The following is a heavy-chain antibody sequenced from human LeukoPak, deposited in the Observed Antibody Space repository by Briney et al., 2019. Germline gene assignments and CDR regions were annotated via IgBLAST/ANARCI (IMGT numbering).Heavy chain of an antibody. D-gene: IGHD3-22*01. V-gene: IGHV5-51*01. Sequence: GESLKISCKVSGYTFSSYWIAWVRQMPGKGLECMGIIYPGDSDTRYSPSFQGQVTISADKSINTAYLQWSTMKASDSAMYYCARGRYTNSSGYSYDAFDIWGQGTWSPSLQ. CDR3: ARGRYTNSSGYSYDAFDI. J-gene: IGHJ3*02. CDR2: IYPGDSDT. CDR1: GYTFSSYW.